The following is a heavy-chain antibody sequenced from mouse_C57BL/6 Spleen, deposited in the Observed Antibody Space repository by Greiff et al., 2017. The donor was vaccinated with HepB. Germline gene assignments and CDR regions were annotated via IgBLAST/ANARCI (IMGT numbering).Heavy chain of an antibody. CDR1: GYTFTSYW. D-gene: IGHD2-3*01. V-gene: IGHV1-50*01. CDR3: ARKWLLRNWYFDV. Sequence: VQLQQPGAELVKPGASVKLSCKASGYTFTSYWMQWVKQRPGQGLEWIGEIDPSDSYTNYNQKFKGKATLTVDTSSSTAYMQLRSLTSEDSAVYYCARKWLLRNWYFDVWGTGTTVTVSS. J-gene: IGHJ1*03. CDR2: IDPSDSYT.